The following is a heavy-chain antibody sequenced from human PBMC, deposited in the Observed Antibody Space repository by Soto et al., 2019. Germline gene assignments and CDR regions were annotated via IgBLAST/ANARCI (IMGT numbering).Heavy chain of an antibody. Sequence: EVQLVESGGGLVQPGGSLRLSCAASGFTLSSYDIHWVRQATGEGLAWVSGIGSGGDTHYADSVKGRFIISREDGKNSFYLQMNNLRVGDTAVYYCTRKTPPTGMEIWGQGARVSVSS. J-gene: IGHJ6*02. CDR1: GFTLSSYD. CDR2: IGSGGDT. CDR3: TRKTPPTGMEI. D-gene: IGHD3-9*01. V-gene: IGHV3-13*01.